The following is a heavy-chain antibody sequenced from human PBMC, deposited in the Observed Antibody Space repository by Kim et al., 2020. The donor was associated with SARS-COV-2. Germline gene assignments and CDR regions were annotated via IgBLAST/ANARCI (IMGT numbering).Heavy chain of an antibody. J-gene: IGHJ4*02. V-gene: IGHV1-3*04. CDR2: INTGNGNT. CDR1: GYTFTSYD. D-gene: IGHD6-19*01. Sequence: ASVKVSCKASGYTFTSYDMHWVRQAPGQRLEWMGWINTGNGNTKYSQKFQDRVTITRDTSASTAYMELSSLTSDDTAVYYCGSRPGIAVAGLDYWGQGT. CDR3: GSRPGIAVAGLDY.